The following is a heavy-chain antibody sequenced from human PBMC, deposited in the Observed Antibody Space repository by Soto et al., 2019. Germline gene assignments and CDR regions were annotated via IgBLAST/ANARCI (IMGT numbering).Heavy chain of an antibody. J-gene: IGHJ5*02. V-gene: IGHV1-69*12. D-gene: IGHD3-22*01. Sequence: QVQLVQSGAEVKKPGSSVKVSCKASGGTFSSYAITWVRQAPGQGLEWMGGIIPIFGTANYAQKFQGRVTITADEYTSTAYMELSSLRSEATALYYCARDRGPSSGYYPYWFDPWGQGTLVTVSS. CDR2: IIPIFGTA. CDR1: GGTFSSYA. CDR3: ARDRGPSSGYYPYWFDP.